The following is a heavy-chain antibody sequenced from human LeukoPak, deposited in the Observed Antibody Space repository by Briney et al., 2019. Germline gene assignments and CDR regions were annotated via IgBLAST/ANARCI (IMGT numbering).Heavy chain of an antibody. CDR2: ISSSDYI. D-gene: IGHD4-17*01. V-gene: IGHV3-21*01. CDR1: GFTFTTFN. J-gene: IGHJ4*02. CDR3: AGRDYGDYFFDS. Sequence: PGGSLRLSCAASGFTFTTFNMNSVRQSPGKGLEWVSCISSSDYIYYADSVKGRFTISRDNSRNSLYLQMNSLRAEDTAVYYCAGRDYGDYFFDSWGQGTLVTVSS.